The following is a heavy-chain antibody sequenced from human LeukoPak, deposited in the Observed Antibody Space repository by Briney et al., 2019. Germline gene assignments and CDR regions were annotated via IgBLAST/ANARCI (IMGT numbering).Heavy chain of an antibody. CDR1: GYSFTSYW. CDR3: ARLAVAQDSYNAFDI. J-gene: IGHJ3*02. CDR2: IYPGDSDT. Sequence: GESLKISCKSSGYSFTSYWIGWVRQMPGKGLEWMGIIYPGDSDTRYSPSFQGQVTISADKSISTAYLQWSSLKASDTAMYYCARLAVAQDSYNAFDIWGQGTMVTVSS. V-gene: IGHV5-51*01. D-gene: IGHD6-19*01.